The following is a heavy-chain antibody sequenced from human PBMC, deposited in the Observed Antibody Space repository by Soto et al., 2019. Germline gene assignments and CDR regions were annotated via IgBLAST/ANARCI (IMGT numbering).Heavy chain of an antibody. J-gene: IGHJ6*02. CDR1: GGSFSGYY. D-gene: IGHD3-10*01. V-gene: IGHV4-34*01. CDR2: INHSGST. CDR3: ARGTITMVRGVIRTYYYYYGMDV. Sequence: SETLSLTCAVYGGSFSGYYWSWIRQPPGKGLEWIGEINHSGSTNYNPSLKSRDTISVDTSKNQFSLKLSSVTAADTAVYYCARGTITMVRGVIRTYYYYYGMDVWGQGTTVTVSS.